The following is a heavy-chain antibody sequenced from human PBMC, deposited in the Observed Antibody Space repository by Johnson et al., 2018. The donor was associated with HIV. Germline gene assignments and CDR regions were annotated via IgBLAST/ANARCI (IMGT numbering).Heavy chain of an antibody. CDR2: MKSQSDGGTT. J-gene: IGHJ3*02. CDR1: GFTFSDAW. CDR3: AKEGAAVGKAFAI. D-gene: IGHD6-13*01. V-gene: IGHV3-15*01. Sequence: EVQLVESGGGLVKPGGSLRLSCAASGFTFSDAWVNWVRQAPGKGLEWVGRMKSQSDGGTTDYAAPVKGRFTISRDNSKNTLYLQMNSLRAEDTAVYYCAKEGAAVGKAFAIWGQGTMVTVSS.